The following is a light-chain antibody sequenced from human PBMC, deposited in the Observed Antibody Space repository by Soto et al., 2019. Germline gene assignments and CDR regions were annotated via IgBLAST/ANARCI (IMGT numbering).Light chain of an antibody. Sequence: QSLLTQAASVSVSPGQSISISCILTSGDIGGYNYVSSYQQHPGKAPKLMIYDVYDRPLGVSNRFSGSKSGHPASLPISGLQDEDEADYYCSSYTANRSSVFGAGTKVTVL. V-gene: IGLV2-14*03. J-gene: IGLJ1*01. CDR2: DVY. CDR1: SGDIGGYNY. CDR3: SSYTANRSSV.